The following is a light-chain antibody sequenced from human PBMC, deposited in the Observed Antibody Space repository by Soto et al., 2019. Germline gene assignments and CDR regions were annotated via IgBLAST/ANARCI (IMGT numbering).Light chain of an antibody. Sequence: ILLTHSPATLSLSPGERATLSCRASQSVSSYLAWYQQKPGQAPRLLIYDASNRATGIPARFSGSGSGTDFTLTISSLEPEDFEVYYCQQRSNWPITFGQGTRLEIK. CDR3: QQRSNWPIT. CDR2: DAS. J-gene: IGKJ5*01. CDR1: QSVSSY. V-gene: IGKV3-11*01.